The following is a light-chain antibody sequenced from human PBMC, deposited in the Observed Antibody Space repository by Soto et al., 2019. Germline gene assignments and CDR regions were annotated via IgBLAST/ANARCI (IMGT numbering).Light chain of an antibody. V-gene: IGKV3D-20*02. CDR1: QTVRNNY. J-gene: IGKJ5*01. CDR2: DAS. CDR3: QQRSNWPPIT. Sequence: EVVLTQSPGTLSLSPGERATLSCRASQTVRNNYLAWYQQKPGQAPRLLIYDASSRATGIPERFSGSGSGTDFTLTISRLEPEDFAVYYCQQRSNWPPITFGQGTRLEI.